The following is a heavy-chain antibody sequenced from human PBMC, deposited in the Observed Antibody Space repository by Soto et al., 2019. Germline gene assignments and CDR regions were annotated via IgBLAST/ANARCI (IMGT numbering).Heavy chain of an antibody. Sequence: QLQLQESGPGLVKPSETLSLTCTVSGGSISSSSYYWGWIRQPPGKGLEWIGSIYYSGSTYYNPSLKSRVTISVDTSKNQFSLKLSSVTAADTAVYYCARPAYGSGSYYWSFDIWGQGTMVTVSS. CDR3: ARPAYGSGSYYWSFDI. CDR2: IYYSGST. D-gene: IGHD3-10*01. J-gene: IGHJ3*02. CDR1: GGSISSSSYY. V-gene: IGHV4-39*01.